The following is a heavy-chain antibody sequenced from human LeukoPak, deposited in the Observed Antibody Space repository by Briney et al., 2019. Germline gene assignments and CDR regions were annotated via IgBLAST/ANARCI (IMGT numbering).Heavy chain of an antibody. D-gene: IGHD3-16*01. Sequence: GGSLRLSCAAAGFTFSSYGMHWVRQAPGKGREWVAFIRSDGTNKYYRDSVEGRFTVSRDNSKNTLFLQMNSLRPEDTAIYYCAKDPSNASRTLDIWGQGTLVTVSS. J-gene: IGHJ3*02. V-gene: IGHV3-30*02. CDR3: AKDPSNASRTLDI. CDR1: GFTFSSYG. CDR2: IRSDGTNK.